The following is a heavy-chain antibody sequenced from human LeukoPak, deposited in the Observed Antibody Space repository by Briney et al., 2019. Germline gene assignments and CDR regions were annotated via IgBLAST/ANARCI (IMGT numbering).Heavy chain of an antibody. CDR1: GFTFSSAW. CDR2: INSDGSTT. Sequence: GGSLRLSCAASGFTFSSAWMHRVRQAPGKGLAWVSRINSDGSTTSYADSVKGRFTISRDNAKNTLYLQMNSLRAEDTAVYYCARDLTGNVLGYWGQGTLVTISS. CDR3: ARDLTGNVLGY. V-gene: IGHV3-74*01. D-gene: IGHD3-10*01. J-gene: IGHJ4*02.